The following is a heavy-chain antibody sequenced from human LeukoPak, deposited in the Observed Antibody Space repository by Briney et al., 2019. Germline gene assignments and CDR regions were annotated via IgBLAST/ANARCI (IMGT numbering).Heavy chain of an antibody. CDR2: ISGSSSTI. J-gene: IGHJ3*02. CDR1: GFNFSSYS. CDR3: AREGFAAASDI. V-gene: IGHV3-48*01. Sequence: GGSLRLSCAASGFNFSSYSMNWVRQAPGKRLEWVSYISGSSSTIYYADSVKGRFTISRDNAKNSLYLQMNSLRAEDTAVYYCAREGFAAASDIWGQGTMVTVSS. D-gene: IGHD2-15*01.